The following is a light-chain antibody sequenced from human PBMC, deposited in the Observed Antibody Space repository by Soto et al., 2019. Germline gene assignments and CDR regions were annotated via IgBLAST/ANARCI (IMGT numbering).Light chain of an antibody. J-gene: IGKJ2*02. CDR2: DIS. CDR3: QQYETLCT. CDR1: QSLRSTY. V-gene: IGKV3-20*01. Sequence: EIVLTQSPGTLSLSPGERATLSCRASQSLRSTYLAWYQQKPGQAPRLLMYDISIRATGIPVRFSGSGSGTDFTLTISRLEPEDFAVYYCQQYETLCTFGQGTKLEIK.